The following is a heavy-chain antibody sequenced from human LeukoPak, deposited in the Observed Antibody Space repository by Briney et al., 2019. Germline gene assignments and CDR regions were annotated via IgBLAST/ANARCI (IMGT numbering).Heavy chain of an antibody. V-gene: IGHV3-30-3*01. CDR3: ALLWFGELPSEY. Sequence: GGSLRLSCAASGFTFSSYAMHWVRQAPGKGLEWVAVISYDGSNKCYADSVKGRFTISRDNSKNTLYLQMNSLRAEDTAVYYCALLWFGELPSEYWGQGTLVTVSS. J-gene: IGHJ4*02. CDR2: ISYDGSNK. D-gene: IGHD3-10*01. CDR1: GFTFSSYA.